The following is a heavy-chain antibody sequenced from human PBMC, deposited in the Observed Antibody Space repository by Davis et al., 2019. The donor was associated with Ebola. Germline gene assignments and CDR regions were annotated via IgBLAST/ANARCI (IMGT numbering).Heavy chain of an antibody. J-gene: IGHJ4*02. V-gene: IGHV3-30*04. D-gene: IGHD6-19*01. CDR1: SFPFCTYS. CDR3: ARAVPGKEDLDF. CDR2: ASHDGTTT. Sequence: GESLKISCATSSFPFCTYSMHWVRQTPDRGLEWVAVASHDGTTTFYEDSVKGRFTSSRDNSKSSLYLQLNRLRTEDTAVYFCARAVPGKEDLDFWGQGTLVTVSS.